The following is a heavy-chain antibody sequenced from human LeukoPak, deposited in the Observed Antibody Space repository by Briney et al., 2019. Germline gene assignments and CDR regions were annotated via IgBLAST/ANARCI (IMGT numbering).Heavy chain of an antibody. V-gene: IGHV4-38-2*02. CDR1: GYSISSGYY. CDR2: IYHSGST. CDR3: ARLFSGSYPFDY. D-gene: IGHD1-26*01. Sequence: SETLSLTCTVSGYSISSGYYWGWIRQPPGKGLEWIGEIYHSGSTNYNPSLKSRVTISVDKSKNQFSLKLSSVTAADTAVYYCARLFSGSYPFDYWGQGTLVTVSS. J-gene: IGHJ4*02.